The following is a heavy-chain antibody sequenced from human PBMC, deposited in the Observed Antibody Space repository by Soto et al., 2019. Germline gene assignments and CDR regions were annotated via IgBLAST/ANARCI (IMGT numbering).Heavy chain of an antibody. CDR3: ARVGRLITAAGLLDA. V-gene: IGHV4-59*01. D-gene: IGHD6-13*01. CDR1: NGSIGSYY. Sequence: CLTCTISNGSIGSYYWTWIRQPPGKGLEWIGHIYYSGSTNYNPSLKSRLTLSLDTSKNQFSLKLTSVTAADTAVYYCARVGRLITAAGLLDAWGQGTLVTGS. CDR2: IYYSGST. J-gene: IGHJ5*02.